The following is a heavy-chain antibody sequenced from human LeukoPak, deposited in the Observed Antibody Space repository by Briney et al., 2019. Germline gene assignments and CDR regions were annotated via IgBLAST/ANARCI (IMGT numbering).Heavy chain of an antibody. Sequence: GGSLRLSCAASGFTFSSYWMSWVRQAPGKGLEWVANIKQDGSEKYYVDSVKGRFTISGDNAKNSLYLQMNSLRAEDTAVYYCARAYYDFWSGRDAFDIWGQGTMVTVSS. D-gene: IGHD3-3*01. V-gene: IGHV3-7*01. J-gene: IGHJ3*02. CDR1: GFTFSSYW. CDR2: IKQDGSEK. CDR3: ARAYYDFWSGRDAFDI.